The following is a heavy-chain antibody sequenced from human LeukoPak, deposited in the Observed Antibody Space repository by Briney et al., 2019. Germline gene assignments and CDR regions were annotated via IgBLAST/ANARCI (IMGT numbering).Heavy chain of an antibody. J-gene: IGHJ6*02. CDR1: GFTFSSYW. CDR3: ARYNRDTGGYGMDV. CDR2: IKQDGSER. V-gene: IGHV3-7*03. D-gene: IGHD5-18*01. Sequence: GGSLRLSCAASGFTFSSYWMSWVRQAPGKGLEWVANIKQDGSERYYVDSVKGRFTISRDNAKNSLYLQMNSLRAEDTAVYYCARYNRDTGGYGMDVWGQGTTVIVSS.